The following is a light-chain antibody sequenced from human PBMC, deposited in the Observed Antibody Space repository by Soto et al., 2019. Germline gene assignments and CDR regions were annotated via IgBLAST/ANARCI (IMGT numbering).Light chain of an antibody. J-gene: IGKJ5*01. CDR2: GAS. Sequence: EIVLTQSPGTLSVSPGGRATLSCRASQSVSNNYLAWYQQKPGQAPRLLIYGASRRAPGIPELFSSSWSETCSILTISMQAPDVFAVYCCHYSDCAPITFGQGTRLEIK. CDR1: QSVSNNY. CDR3: HYSDCAPIT. V-gene: IGKV3-20*01.